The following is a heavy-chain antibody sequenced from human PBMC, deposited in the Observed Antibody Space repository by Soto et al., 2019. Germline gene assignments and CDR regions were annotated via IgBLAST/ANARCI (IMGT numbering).Heavy chain of an antibody. D-gene: IGHD3-3*01. V-gene: IGHV3-48*02. Sequence: GRQAPGKGLEWVSYISSSSSTIYYADSVKGRFTISRDNAKKSLYLQMNSLRDEDTAVYYCARGRITIFGVVTNYFDYWGQGTLVPVS. J-gene: IGHJ4*02. CDR3: ARGRITIFGVVTNYFDY. CDR2: ISSSSSTI.